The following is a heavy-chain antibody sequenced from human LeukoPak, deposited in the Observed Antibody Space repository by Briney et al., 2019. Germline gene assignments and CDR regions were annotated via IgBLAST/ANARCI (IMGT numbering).Heavy chain of an antibody. Sequence: GASVKVSCKASGYTFTSYDINWVRQATGQGLEWMGWMNPNSGNTGYARKFQGRVTMTRNTSISTAYMELSSPRSEDTAVYYCARVGSMVRGVIGDYNWFDPWGQGTLVTVSS. D-gene: IGHD3-10*01. CDR1: GYTFTSYD. V-gene: IGHV1-8*01. J-gene: IGHJ5*02. CDR3: ARVGSMVRGVIGDYNWFDP. CDR2: MNPNSGNT.